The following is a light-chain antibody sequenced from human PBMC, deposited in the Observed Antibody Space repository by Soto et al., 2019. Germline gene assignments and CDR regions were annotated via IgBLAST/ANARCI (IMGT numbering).Light chain of an antibody. V-gene: IGLV2-14*01. Sequence: QSALTQPASVSGSPGQSITISCTGTSSDVGGHNYVSWYQQHPGKAPKLLIYEVTNRPAGVSSRFSASKSGNTASLAISELQAEDEADYYCLSYTSSGAQVFGGGTKVTVL. CDR1: SSDVGGHNY. CDR2: EVT. J-gene: IGLJ3*02. CDR3: LSYTSSGAQV.